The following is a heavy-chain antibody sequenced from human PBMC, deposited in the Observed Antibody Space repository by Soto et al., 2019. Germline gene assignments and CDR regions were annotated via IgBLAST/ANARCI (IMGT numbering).Heavy chain of an antibody. V-gene: IGHV4-30-2*01. J-gene: IGHJ4*02. CDR1: GGSISSGGYS. CDR3: ARAGYDFWSGYYFPYYFDY. D-gene: IGHD3-3*01. CDR2: IYHSGST. Sequence: QLQLQESGSGLVKPSQTLSLTCAVSGGSISSGGYSWSWIRQPPGKGLEWIGYIYHSGSTYYNPSLKCRVTTSLDRSKNQFSLKLSSVTAADTAVYYCARAGYDFWSGYYFPYYFDYWGQGTLVTVSS.